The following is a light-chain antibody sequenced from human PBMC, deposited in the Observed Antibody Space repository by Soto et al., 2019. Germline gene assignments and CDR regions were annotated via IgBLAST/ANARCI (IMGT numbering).Light chain of an antibody. CDR3: QQYGSSPLT. J-gene: IGKJ4*01. CDR2: AAS. CDR1: QSVSRGY. Sequence: EIVLAQSPGTLSLSPGQRATLSCRASQSVSRGYVAWYQHKPGQAPRLLIYAASSRPSGIPDRFGGSGSGTDFTLTIRRLEPEDFALYYCQQYGSSPLTFGGGTRVEFK. V-gene: IGKV3-20*01.